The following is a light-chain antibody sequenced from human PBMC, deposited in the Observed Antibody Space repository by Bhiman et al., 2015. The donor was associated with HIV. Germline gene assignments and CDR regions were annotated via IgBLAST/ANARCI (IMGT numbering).Light chain of an antibody. CDR1: SSDIGDSDS. CDR3: CSYGATNTLV. V-gene: IGLV2-8*01. Sequence: QSALTQPPSASGSPGQSVTISCTGTSSDIGDSDSVSWYQQRPGKAPKLMIYEVIKRPSGVSSRFSGSKSGDTASLSISELQTEDEAHYYCCSYGATNTLVFGGGTKLTVL. CDR2: EVI. J-gene: IGLJ2*01.